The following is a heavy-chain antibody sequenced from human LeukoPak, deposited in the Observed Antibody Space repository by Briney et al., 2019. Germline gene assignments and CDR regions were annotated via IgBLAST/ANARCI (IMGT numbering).Heavy chain of an antibody. Sequence: GGSLRLSCAASGFTFSDHYMDWVRQTPGKGLEWLGRIRNKANSYTTEYAASVKGRFTLSRDDSKNSVYLQMNSLKTEDTAVHYCARDQSYNLDYWGQGTLVTVSS. D-gene: IGHD1-14*01. CDR1: GFTFSDHY. CDR2: IRNKANSYTT. J-gene: IGHJ4*01. V-gene: IGHV3-72*01. CDR3: ARDQSYNLDY.